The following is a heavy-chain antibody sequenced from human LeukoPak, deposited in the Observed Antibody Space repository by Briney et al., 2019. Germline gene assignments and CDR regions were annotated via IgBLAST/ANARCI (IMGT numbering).Heavy chain of an antibody. CDR2: INHSGST. V-gene: IGHV4-34*01. D-gene: IGHD3-16*01. J-gene: IGHJ4*02. Sequence: PSETLSLTCAVYGGSFSGYYWSWIRQPPGKGLEWIGEINHSGSTNYNPSLKSRVAISVDTSKNQFSLHLNSVTAADTAVYYCARVITIRGFIFDYWGQGTLVTVSS. CDR3: ARVITIRGFIFDY. CDR1: GGSFSGYY.